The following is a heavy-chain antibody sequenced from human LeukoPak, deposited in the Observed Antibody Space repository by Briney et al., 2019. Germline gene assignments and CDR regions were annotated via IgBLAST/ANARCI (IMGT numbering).Heavy chain of an antibody. J-gene: IGHJ4*02. Sequence: GGSLRLSCAASGFTVSNNYMSWVRQAPGKGLEWVSVIYSGGSTNYAESVKGRFTISRDNSKNTLYLQMNSVRIEDTAVYYCTKDRSYGRSYFDDWGQGTLVTVAS. CDR1: GFTVSNNY. D-gene: IGHD5-18*01. CDR3: TKDRSYGRSYFDD. V-gene: IGHV3-66*01. CDR2: IYSGGST.